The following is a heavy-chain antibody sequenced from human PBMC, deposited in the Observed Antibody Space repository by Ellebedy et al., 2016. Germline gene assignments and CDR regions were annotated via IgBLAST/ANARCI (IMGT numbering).Heavy chain of an antibody. Sequence: GESLKISCAASGFTVSTNYMKWVRQAPGKGLEWVSAIFSDGNTYYADSVKGRFTISRDNSKNTLYLQMNSLRAEDTAVYYCARGVGSGWFDSWGQGILVTVSS. CDR2: IFSDGNT. CDR1: GFTVSTNY. D-gene: IGHD2-15*01. V-gene: IGHV3-53*01. CDR3: ARGVGSGWFDS. J-gene: IGHJ5*01.